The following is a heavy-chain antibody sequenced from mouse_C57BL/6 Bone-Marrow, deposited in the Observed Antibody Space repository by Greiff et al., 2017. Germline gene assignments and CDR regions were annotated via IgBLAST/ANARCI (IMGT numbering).Heavy chain of an antibody. V-gene: IGHV1-81*01. CDR3: ARWTSLTWFAY. J-gene: IGHJ3*01. CDR1: GYTFTSYG. CDR2: IYPRSGNT. Sequence: QVQLQQSGAELARPGASVKLSCKASGYTFTSYGISWVKQRTGQGLEWIGEIYPRSGNTYYNEKFKGKATLTADKSSSTAYMDLRSLTSEDSAVYFCARWTSLTWFAYWGQGTLVTVSA. D-gene: IGHD4-1*01.